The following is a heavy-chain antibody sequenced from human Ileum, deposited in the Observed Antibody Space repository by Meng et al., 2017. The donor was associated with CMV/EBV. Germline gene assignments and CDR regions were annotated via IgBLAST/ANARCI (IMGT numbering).Heavy chain of an antibody. D-gene: IGHD2-2*01. CDR1: GYTFTDYF. V-gene: IGHV1-2*02. CDR3: ARDTSLVVVPAYFDY. Sequence: ASVKVSCKASGYTFTDYFMHWVRQAPGQGPEWIGWINPKSGRTKFSQKFQGRVTMTRDTSISTAYMELRRLRSDDTAVYFCARDTSLVVVPAYFDYWGQGTLVTVSS. CDR2: INPKSGRT. J-gene: IGHJ4*02.